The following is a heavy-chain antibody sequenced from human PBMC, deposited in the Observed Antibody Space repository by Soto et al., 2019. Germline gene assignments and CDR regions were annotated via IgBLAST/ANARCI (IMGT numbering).Heavy chain of an antibody. Sequence: EVQLLESGRALVQPGGSLRLSCAASGFSFNNYALSWVRQAPGKGLEWVSTFSAGGRAYYADTVKGRFTIARDSSQNTVHLQINILRPEDTAIYYCAKESMPEHYGDTLFDYWGQGTRVTVSS. CDR3: AKESMPEHYGDTLFDY. V-gene: IGHV3-23*01. CDR1: GFSFNNYA. J-gene: IGHJ4*02. D-gene: IGHD4-17*01. CDR2: FSAGGRA.